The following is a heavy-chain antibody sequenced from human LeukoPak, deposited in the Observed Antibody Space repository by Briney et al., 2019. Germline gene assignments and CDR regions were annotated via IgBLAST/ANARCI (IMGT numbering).Heavy chain of an antibody. D-gene: IGHD6-13*01. V-gene: IGHV4-59*01. Sequence: SETLSLTCAVYGGSFSGYYWSWIRQPPGKGLEWIGYIYYSGSTNYNPSLKSRVTISVDTSKNQFSLKLSSVTAADTAVYYCAREGYSSSWPYYYYMDVWGKGTTVTVSS. CDR2: IYYSGST. J-gene: IGHJ6*03. CDR1: GGSFSGYY. CDR3: AREGYSSSWPYYYYMDV.